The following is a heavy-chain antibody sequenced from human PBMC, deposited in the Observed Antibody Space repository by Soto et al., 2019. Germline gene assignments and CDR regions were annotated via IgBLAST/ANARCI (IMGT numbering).Heavy chain of an antibody. J-gene: IGHJ5*02. D-gene: IGHD3-22*01. V-gene: IGHV4-30-2*01. CDR2: IYQSEST. Sequence: PSETLSLTCAVSGGSINNGGYSWSWIRQPPGKGLEWIGYIYQSESTYYNPSLKSRVSITLDTSKNQFSLKLSSVTAADTAVYYCARERQYYYDSSGPRRDWFDPWGQGTLVTVSS. CDR3: ARERQYYYDSSGPRRDWFDP. CDR1: GGSINNGGYS.